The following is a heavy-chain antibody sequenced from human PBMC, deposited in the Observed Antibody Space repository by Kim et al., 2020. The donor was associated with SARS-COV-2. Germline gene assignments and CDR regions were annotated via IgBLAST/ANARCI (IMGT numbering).Heavy chain of an antibody. D-gene: IGHD5-12*01. CDR2: IIPIFGTA. CDR3: ASDRGPQGEWLRSRDYYYGMDV. Sequence: SVKVSCKASGGTFSSYAISWVRQAPGQGLEWMGGIIPIFGTANYAQKFQGRVTITADESTSTAYMELSSLRSEDTAVYYCASDRGPQGEWLRSRDYYYGMDVWGQGTTVTVSS. V-gene: IGHV1-69*13. J-gene: IGHJ6*02. CDR1: GGTFSSYA.